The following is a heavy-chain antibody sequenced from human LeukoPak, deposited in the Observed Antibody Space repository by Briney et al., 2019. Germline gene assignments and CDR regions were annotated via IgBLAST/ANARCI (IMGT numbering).Heavy chain of an antibody. J-gene: IGHJ6*03. Sequence: ASVKVSCKASGYAFTDYYLHRVRQAPGQGLEWMGWISPNTGDTNYAQNFQGRVTMTRDTSITTAYLEVSSLRTDDTAVYYCASPRHNWNYPDVWGKGTTVTVSS. CDR1: GYAFTDYY. V-gene: IGHV1-2*02. CDR3: ASPRHNWNYPDV. CDR2: ISPNTGDT. D-gene: IGHD1-20*01.